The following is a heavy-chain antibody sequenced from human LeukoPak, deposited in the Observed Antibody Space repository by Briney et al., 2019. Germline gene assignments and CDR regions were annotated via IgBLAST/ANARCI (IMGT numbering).Heavy chain of an antibody. CDR1: GGSISSSSYY. V-gene: IGHV4-61*01. J-gene: IGHJ4*02. CDR3: ARGTTVVSHYFDS. D-gene: IGHD4-23*01. Sequence: KPSETLSLTCTVSGGSISSSSYYWNWIRQPPGKGLEWIAYIYYSGSTNYNPSLKSRVTISVDASKNQFSLKLSSVTAADTAVYYCARGTTVVSHYFDSWGQGTLVTVSS. CDR2: IYYSGST.